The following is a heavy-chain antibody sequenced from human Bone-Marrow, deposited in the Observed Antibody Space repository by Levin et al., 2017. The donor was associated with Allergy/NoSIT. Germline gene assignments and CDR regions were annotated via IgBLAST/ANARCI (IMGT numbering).Heavy chain of an antibody. Sequence: SETLSLTCTVSGASVSSGVYYWSWIRQHPGKGLEWIGYISYSGSTYYNPSLKSRITISVDTSKNQFSLKLSSVTAADTAVYYCATRPPGDTWAPYFDYWGQGTLVTVSS. CDR3: ATRPPGDTWAPYFDY. CDR1: GASVSSGVYY. CDR2: ISYSGST. J-gene: IGHJ4*02. V-gene: IGHV4-31*03.